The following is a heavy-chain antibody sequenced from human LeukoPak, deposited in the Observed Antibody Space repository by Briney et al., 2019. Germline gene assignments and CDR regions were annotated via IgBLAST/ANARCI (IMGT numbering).Heavy chain of an antibody. CDR3: ARDTRYYDSSGYYWLDY. CDR2: ISYDGNSE. D-gene: IGHD3-22*01. V-gene: IGHV3-30*04. Sequence: GGSLRLSCAASGFTFSNYALHWVRQAPGKGLEWVAVISYDGNSENAADSVKGRFTISRDNSKNTLYLQMNSLRAEDTAVYYCARDTRYYDSSGYYWLDYWGQGTLVTVSS. J-gene: IGHJ4*02. CDR1: GFTFSNYA.